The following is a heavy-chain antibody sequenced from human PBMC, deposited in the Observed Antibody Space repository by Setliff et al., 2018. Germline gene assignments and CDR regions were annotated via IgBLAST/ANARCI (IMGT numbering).Heavy chain of an antibody. Sequence: SQTLSLPCAVSGGSITSGSYYWSWIRQPAGEGLEWIGRLHTSGTTVYNPSLKGRVTISADTSTNHFSLKLPSVSAADTAVYYCARDNTIVGATDYWGQGALVTVSS. CDR3: ARDNTIVGATDY. J-gene: IGHJ4*02. CDR2: LHTSGTT. CDR1: GGSITSGSYY. V-gene: IGHV4-61*02. D-gene: IGHD1-26*01.